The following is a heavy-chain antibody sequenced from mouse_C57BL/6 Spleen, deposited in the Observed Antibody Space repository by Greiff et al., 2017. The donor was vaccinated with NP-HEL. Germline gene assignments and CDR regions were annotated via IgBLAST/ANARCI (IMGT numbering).Heavy chain of an antibody. CDR3: ARKSYYGNYGSYAMDY. Sequence: QVQLKESGPELVKPGASVKLSCKASGYTFTSYDINWVKQRPGQGLEWIGWIYPRDGSTKYNEKFKGKATLTVDTSSSTAYMELHSLTSEDSAVYFCARKSYYGNYGSYAMDYWGQGTSVTVSS. J-gene: IGHJ4*01. V-gene: IGHV1-85*01. CDR2: IYPRDGST. D-gene: IGHD2-10*01. CDR1: GYTFTSYD.